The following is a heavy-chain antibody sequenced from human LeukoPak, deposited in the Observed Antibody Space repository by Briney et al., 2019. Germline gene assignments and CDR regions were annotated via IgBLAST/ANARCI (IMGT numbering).Heavy chain of an antibody. Sequence: SETLSLTCTVSGGSISSYYWSWIRQPAGKGLEWIGRIYTSGSTNHNPSLKSRVTMSVDTSKNQFSLKLSSVTAADTAVYYCAGRGYSYGGNYYYMDVWGKGTTVTVSS. V-gene: IGHV4-4*07. CDR1: GGSISSYY. D-gene: IGHD5-18*01. J-gene: IGHJ6*03. CDR2: IYTSGST. CDR3: AGRGYSYGGNYYYMDV.